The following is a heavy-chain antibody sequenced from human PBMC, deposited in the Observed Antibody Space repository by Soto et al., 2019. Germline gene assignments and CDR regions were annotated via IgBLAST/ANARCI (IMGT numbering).Heavy chain of an antibody. CDR1: GYTFTSYY. Sequence: ASVKVSCKASGYTFTSYYMHWVRQAPGQGLEWMGIINPSGGSTSYAQKFQGRVTMTRDTSTSTVYMELSSLRSEDTAVYYCARGRDELRFLEWCPRSYYYYYGMDVWG. D-gene: IGHD3-3*01. CDR2: INPSGGST. CDR3: ARGRDELRFLEWCPRSYYYYYGMDV. J-gene: IGHJ6*02. V-gene: IGHV1-46*01.